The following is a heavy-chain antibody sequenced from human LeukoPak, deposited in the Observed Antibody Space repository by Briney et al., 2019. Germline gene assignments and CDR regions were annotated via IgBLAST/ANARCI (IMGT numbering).Heavy chain of an antibody. V-gene: IGHV3-7*01. Sequence: GGSLRLSCAASGFTFSSYWMSWVRQAPGKGLEWVANIKQDGSEKYSVDSVKGRFTISRDNAKKSLYMQMNSLRAEDTAVYYCARVMSASVWRSYGSYYYYYYMDIWGKGTTVTVSS. D-gene: IGHD3-16*01. CDR1: GFTFSSYW. CDR3: ARVMSASVWRSYGSYYYYYYMDI. J-gene: IGHJ6*03. CDR2: IKQDGSEK.